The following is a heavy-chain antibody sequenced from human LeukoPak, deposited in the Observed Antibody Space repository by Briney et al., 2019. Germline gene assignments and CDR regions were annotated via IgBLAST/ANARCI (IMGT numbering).Heavy chain of an antibody. Sequence: PGGSLRLSCAASGFTLSSYLMSWVRQAPGKGLEWVSVIYSGGSTYYADSVKGRFTISRDNSKNTLYLQMNSLRAEDTAVYYCARPVIAVAGKYYYYYYMDVWGKGTTVTVSS. V-gene: IGHV3-53*01. CDR2: IYSGGST. CDR3: ARPVIAVAGKYYYYYYMDV. J-gene: IGHJ6*03. CDR1: GFTLSSYL. D-gene: IGHD6-19*01.